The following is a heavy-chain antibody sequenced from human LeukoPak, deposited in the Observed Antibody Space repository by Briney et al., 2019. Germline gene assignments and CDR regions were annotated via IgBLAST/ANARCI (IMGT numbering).Heavy chain of an antibody. D-gene: IGHD2-15*01. CDR1: GFTFSSSA. Sequence: GGSLRLSCAASGFTFSSSAMSWVRQAPGKGLEWVSAISNNGGYTYYADSVQGRFTISRDNSKSALCLQMNSLRAEDTAVYYCAKQLGYCSGGSCYFPYWGQGTLVTVSS. CDR2: ISNNGGYT. J-gene: IGHJ4*02. V-gene: IGHV3-23*01. CDR3: AKQLGYCSGGSCYFPY.